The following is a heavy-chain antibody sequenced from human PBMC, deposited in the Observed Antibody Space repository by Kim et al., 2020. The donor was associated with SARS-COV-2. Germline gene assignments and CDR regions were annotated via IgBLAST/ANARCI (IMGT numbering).Heavy chain of an antibody. V-gene: IGHV3-23*01. J-gene: IGHJ5*02. CDR3: AKMGDLIVVVPAAKGWFAP. CDR2: ISGRAGST. D-gene: IGHD2-2*01. Sequence: GGSLRLSCAASGFTFSSYAMSWVRQAPGKGLEWVSAISGRAGSTYYADSVKGRFTISRDNSKNTLYLQMNSLRAEDTAVYYCAKMGDLIVVVPAAKGWFAPWGQGTLVTVSS. CDR1: GFTFSSYA.